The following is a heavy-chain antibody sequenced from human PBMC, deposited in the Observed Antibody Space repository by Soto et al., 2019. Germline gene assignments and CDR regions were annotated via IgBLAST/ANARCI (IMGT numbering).Heavy chain of an antibody. CDR2: ISASGGST. CDR1: GFTFSSYA. Sequence: EVQLLESGGGLVQPGGSLRLSCAASGFTFSSYAMSWVRQAPGKGLECVSSISASGGSTYYADSVKGRFTISRDNSKNTLYLQMNSLRAEDTAVYYCASVGDGYNRNYWGQGTLVTVSS. CDR3: ASVGDGYNRNY. V-gene: IGHV3-23*01. J-gene: IGHJ4*02. D-gene: IGHD1-1*01.